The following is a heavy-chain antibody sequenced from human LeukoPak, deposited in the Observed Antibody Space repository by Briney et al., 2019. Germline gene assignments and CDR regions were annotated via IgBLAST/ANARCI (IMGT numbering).Heavy chain of an antibody. V-gene: IGHV1-2*02. CDR3: ARGRGGATTGFDH. J-gene: IGHJ4*02. D-gene: IGHD1-26*01. CDR2: INSNSGAR. Sequence: GASVKVSCKASGYTFSGYYMHWVRQAPGQGLESMGWINSNSGARNYAPKFQGRVTFSRDNSISTAYMELSSLRSDDTAIYYCARGRGGATTGFDHWGQGTLLTVSS. CDR1: GYTFSGYY.